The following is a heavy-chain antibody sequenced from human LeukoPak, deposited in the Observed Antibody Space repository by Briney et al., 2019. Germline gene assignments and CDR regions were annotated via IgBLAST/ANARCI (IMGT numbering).Heavy chain of an antibody. CDR2: IYHSGST. Sequence: SETLSLTCTVSGGSISSSTYYWGWIRRPPGKGLEWIGSIYHSGSTYYNPSLKSRVTISVDTSKNQFSLKLSSVTAADTAVYYCARPAFGGVIFFFDYWGQGTLVTVSS. D-gene: IGHD3-16*01. CDR1: GGSISSSTYY. J-gene: IGHJ4*02. CDR3: ARPAFGGVIFFFDY. V-gene: IGHV4-39*01.